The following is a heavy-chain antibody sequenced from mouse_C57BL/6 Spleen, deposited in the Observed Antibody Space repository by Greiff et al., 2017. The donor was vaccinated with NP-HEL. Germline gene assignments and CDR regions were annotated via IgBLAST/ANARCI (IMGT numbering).Heavy chain of an antibody. D-gene: IGHD1-1*01. V-gene: IGHV1-42*01. Sequence: EVQLQQSGPELVKPGASVKISCKASGYSFTGYYMNWVKQSPEKSLEWIGEINPSTGGTTYNQKFKAKATLTVDKSSSTAYMQLKSLTSEDSAVYYCARYYYGSSYRMMDYCGQGTSVTVSS. CDR1: GYSFTGYY. CDR2: INPSTGGT. J-gene: IGHJ4*01. CDR3: ARYYYGSSYRMMDY.